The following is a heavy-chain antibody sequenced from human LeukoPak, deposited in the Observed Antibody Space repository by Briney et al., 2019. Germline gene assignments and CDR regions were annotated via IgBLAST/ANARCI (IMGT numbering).Heavy chain of an antibody. CDR1: GGSIISSSNY. CDR3: ARDIVAAAGTWFDP. V-gene: IGHV4-61*01. J-gene: IGHJ5*02. Sequence: PSETLSLTCTVSGGSIISSSNYWGWIRQPPGKGLEWIEYIYYSGSTNYNPSLKSRVTISVGTSKNQFSLKLSSVTAADTAVYYCARDIVAAAGTWFDPWGQGTLVTVSS. CDR2: IYYSGST. D-gene: IGHD6-13*01.